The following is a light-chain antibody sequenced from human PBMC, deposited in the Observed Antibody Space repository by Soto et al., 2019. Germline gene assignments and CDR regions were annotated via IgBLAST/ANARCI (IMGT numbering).Light chain of an antibody. CDR1: QDISNY. J-gene: IGKJ4*01. V-gene: IGKV1-33*01. CDR2: EAS. Sequence: DIQMTQSPSSLSASVGDRVIITCQASQDISNYLNWFQQKPGKAPNLLIYEASTLEEGVPSRFSGTSPVTHFTLTISTLQPEDVATYYCQHFDEPNLTIGGGTKVEIK. CDR3: QHFDEPNLT.